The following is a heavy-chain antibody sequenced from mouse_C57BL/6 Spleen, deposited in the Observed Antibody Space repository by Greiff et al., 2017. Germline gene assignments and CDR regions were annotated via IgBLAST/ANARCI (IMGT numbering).Heavy chain of an antibody. CDR3: ASTGPYAMDY. Sequence: QVQLKQSGPELVKPGASVKISCKASGYAFSSSWMNWVKQRPGKGLEWIGRSYPGDGDTNYNGKFKGKATLTAYKSSSTAYMQLSSLTSDDSAVYFCASTGPYAMDYWGQGTSVTVSS. V-gene: IGHV1-82*01. J-gene: IGHJ4*01. CDR1: GYAFSSSW. CDR2: SYPGDGDT. D-gene: IGHD4-1*01.